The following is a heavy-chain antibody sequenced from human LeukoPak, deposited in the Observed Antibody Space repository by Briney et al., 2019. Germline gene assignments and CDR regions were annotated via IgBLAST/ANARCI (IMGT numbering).Heavy chain of an antibody. D-gene: IGHD6-6*01. CDR2: INAGNGNT. Sequence: ASVKVSCKASGYTFTSYAMHWVRQAPGQRLEWMGWINAGNGNTKYSQKFQGRVTMTRDTSTSTVYMELSSLRSEDTAIYYCVPRGASDSSFGMDVWGQGTTVTVSS. CDR1: GYTFTSYA. J-gene: IGHJ6*02. V-gene: IGHV1-3*01. CDR3: VPRGASDSSFGMDV.